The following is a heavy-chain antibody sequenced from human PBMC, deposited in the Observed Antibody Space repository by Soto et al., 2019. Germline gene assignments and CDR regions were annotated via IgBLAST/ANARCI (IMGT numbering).Heavy chain of an antibody. Sequence: GGSLRLSCAASGFTFSSYGMHWVRQAPGKGLEWVAVIWYDGSNKYYADSVKGRFTISRDNSKNTLYLQMNSLRAEDTAVYYCARDSSGWYKTPDYWGQGTLVTVSS. D-gene: IGHD6-19*01. CDR3: ARDSSGWYKTPDY. CDR1: GFTFSSYG. V-gene: IGHV3-33*01. CDR2: IWYDGSNK. J-gene: IGHJ4*02.